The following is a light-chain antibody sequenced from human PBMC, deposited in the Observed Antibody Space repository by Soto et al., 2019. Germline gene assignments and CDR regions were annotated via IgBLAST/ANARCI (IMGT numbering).Light chain of an antibody. CDR1: QGISSY. J-gene: IGKJ1*01. Sequence: AIRMTRSPSSFSASTVDRVTITCRASQGISSYLAWYQQKPGKAPKLLIYAASTLQSGVPSRFSGSGSGTDFTLTICCLQSEDFATYYCQQYYSYPRTFGQGTKVDIK. CDR2: AAS. CDR3: QQYYSYPRT. V-gene: IGKV1-8*01.